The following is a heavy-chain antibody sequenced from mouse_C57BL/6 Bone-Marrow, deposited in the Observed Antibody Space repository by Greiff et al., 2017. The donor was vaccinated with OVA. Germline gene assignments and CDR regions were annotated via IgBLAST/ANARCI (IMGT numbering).Heavy chain of an antibody. CDR2: ISYSGST. V-gene: IGHV3-8*01. CDR3: ARSSNYDWYFDV. D-gene: IGHD2-5*01. J-gene: IGHJ1*03. Sequence: EVKLQESGPGMAKPSQTLSLTCSVTGYSTTRDYWNWLRKFPGNKLEYMGYISYSGSTYYNPSLKSRISITRDTSKNQYYLQLNSVTTEDTATYYCARSSNYDWYFDVWGTGTTVTVSS. CDR1: GYSTTRDY.